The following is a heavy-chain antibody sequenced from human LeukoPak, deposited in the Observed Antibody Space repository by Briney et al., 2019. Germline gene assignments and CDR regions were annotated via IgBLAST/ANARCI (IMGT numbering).Heavy chain of an antibody. V-gene: IGHV3-9*01. D-gene: IGHD6-19*01. CDR2: ISWNSGTI. Sequence: GGSLRLSCAASGFTFDDHGMHWVRQAPGKGLEWVSGISWNSGTIGYADSVRGRFTISRDNAKNSVYLHMNSLRAEDTAFYYCAKDMVKAVAGPYYFDDWGQGTLVTVSS. J-gene: IGHJ4*02. CDR3: AKDMVKAVAGPYYFDD. CDR1: GFTFDDHG.